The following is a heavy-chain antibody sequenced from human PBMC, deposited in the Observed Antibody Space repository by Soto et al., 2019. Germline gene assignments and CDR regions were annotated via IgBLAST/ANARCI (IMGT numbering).Heavy chain of an antibody. D-gene: IGHD2-2*01. V-gene: IGHV3-23*01. CDR2: ISGSGGST. Sequence: EVQLLESGGGLVQPGGSLILSCAASGFTFSSYAMSWVRQAPGKGLEWVSGISGSGGSTYYADSVKGRFPISRDSSKNTLYLQRNSLGAEDTAVYYCAKKGQGTYHFDYWGQGTLVTVAS. J-gene: IGHJ4*02. CDR1: GFTFSSYA. CDR3: AKKGQGTYHFDY.